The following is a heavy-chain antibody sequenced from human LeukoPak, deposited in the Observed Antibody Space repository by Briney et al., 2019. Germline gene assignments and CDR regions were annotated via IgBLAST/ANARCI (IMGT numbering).Heavy chain of an antibody. CDR1: GGSISSSSYY. J-gene: IGHJ4*02. CDR2: IYYTGNT. CDR3: ARDSSPYYYDGSTYYRYFDY. V-gene: IGHV4-39*07. D-gene: IGHD3-22*01. Sequence: PSGTLSLTCTVSGGSISSSSYYWGWIRQPPGEGLEWIGSIYYTGNTYYNPSLKSRVTVSVDTSRNQFSLKLTSVTAADTAVYYCARDSSPYYYDGSTYYRYFDYWGQGTLVTVSS.